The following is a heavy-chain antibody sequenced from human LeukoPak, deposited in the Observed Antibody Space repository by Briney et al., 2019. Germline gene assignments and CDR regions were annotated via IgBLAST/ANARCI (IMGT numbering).Heavy chain of an antibody. J-gene: IGHJ4*02. CDR3: AKGVSGGVNTGPFDY. CDR1: GFNFGTYA. V-gene: IGHV3-23*01. CDR2: ISGSGDST. D-gene: IGHD2-15*01. Sequence: GGSLRLSCAASGFNFGTYAMSWVRQAPGKGLEWVSTISGSGDSTYYGDSVKDRFILSRDNSKNTLYLQLNSLRAEDTALYYCAKGVSGGVNTGPFDYWGQGTLVTVSS.